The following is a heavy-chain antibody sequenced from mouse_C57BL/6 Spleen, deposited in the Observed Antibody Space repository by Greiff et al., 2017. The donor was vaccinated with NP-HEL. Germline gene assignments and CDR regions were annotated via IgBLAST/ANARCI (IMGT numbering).Heavy chain of an antibody. J-gene: IGHJ4*01. CDR1: GFTFSDYY. CDR3: ARQDYYGPYYAMDY. V-gene: IGHV5-12*01. Sequence: EVMLVESGGGLVQPGGSLKLSCAASGFTFSDYYMYWVRQTPEKRLEWVAYISNGGGSTYYPDTVKGRFTISRDNAKNTLYLQMSRLKSEDTAMYYCARQDYYGPYYAMDYWGEGTSVTVSS. D-gene: IGHD1-1*01. CDR2: ISNGGGST.